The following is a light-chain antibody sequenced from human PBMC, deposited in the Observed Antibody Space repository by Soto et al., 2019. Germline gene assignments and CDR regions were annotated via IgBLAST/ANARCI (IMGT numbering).Light chain of an antibody. CDR3: QSYDSSLSGLYV. J-gene: IGLJ1*01. V-gene: IGLV1-40*01. Sequence: QSVLTQPPSVSGAPGQRVTISCTGSSSNIGAGYDVHWYQQLPGTAPKLLIYGNSNLPSGVPDRFSGSKSGTSASLAITGLQAEDEADYYCQSYDSSLSGLYVFGTGTKSPS. CDR2: GNS. CDR1: SSNIGAGYD.